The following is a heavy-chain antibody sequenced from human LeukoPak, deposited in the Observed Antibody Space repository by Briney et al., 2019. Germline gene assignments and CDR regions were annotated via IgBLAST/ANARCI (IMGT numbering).Heavy chain of an antibody. V-gene: IGHV3-7*01. CDR2: IKQDGSEK. D-gene: IGHD6-19*01. J-gene: IGHJ4*02. CDR1: GFTFSSYW. Sequence: PGGSLRLSCAASGFTFSSYWMSWVRQAPGKGLEWVANIKQDGSEKYYVDSVKGRFTISRDNAKNSQYLQMNSLRAEDTAVYYCARMLSSGWYREFDYWGQGTLVTVSS. CDR3: ARMLSSGWYREFDY.